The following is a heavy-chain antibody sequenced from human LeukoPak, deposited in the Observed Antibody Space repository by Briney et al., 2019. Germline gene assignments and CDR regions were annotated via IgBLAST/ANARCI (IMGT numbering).Heavy chain of an antibody. CDR3: ARVGYYPDYYMDV. V-gene: IGHV4-38-2*02. CDR2: IFHSGST. J-gene: IGHJ6*03. D-gene: IGHD2-21*01. Sequence: SETLSLTCTVSGYSITSGQYWGWIRQPPEKGLEWIGTIFHSGSTYYNPSLKSRVTISVDTSKNQFSLKLSSVTAADTAVYFCARVGYYPDYYMDVWGKGTTVTVSS. CDR1: GYSITSGQY.